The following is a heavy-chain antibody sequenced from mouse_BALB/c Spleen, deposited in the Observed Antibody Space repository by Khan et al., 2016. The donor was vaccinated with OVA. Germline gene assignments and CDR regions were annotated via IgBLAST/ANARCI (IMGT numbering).Heavy chain of an antibody. CDR1: GNTLTTYT. V-gene: IGHV1-4*01. D-gene: IGHD1-3*01. J-gene: IGHJ2*01. CDR2: INPSSVYS. CDR3: ARKEVGVYFDY. Sequence: VQLQQSGAELARPGASVKMSCQASGNTLTTYTMHWVKQRPGQGLEWIGYINPSSVYSHYNQKFKDKATLTADKSSNPAYMQLSSLTSEDSAVYYCARKEVGVYFDYWGQGTTLTVAA.